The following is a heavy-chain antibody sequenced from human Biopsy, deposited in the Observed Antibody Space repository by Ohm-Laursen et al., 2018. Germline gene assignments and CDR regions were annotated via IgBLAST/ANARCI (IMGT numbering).Heavy chain of an antibody. Sequence: TLTLTCAVFGKTFSDYQWSWLRQPPGKGLEWIGQINQAGTTNYNPSLKSRVSISADASKYEFSLRLTSVTAADTAVYLCGNEVHGRDYWGLGAQVTVS. CDR2: INQAGTT. V-gene: IGHV4-34*08. J-gene: IGHJ4*02. CDR3: GNEVHGRDY. D-gene: IGHD2-15*01. CDR1: GKTFSDYQ.